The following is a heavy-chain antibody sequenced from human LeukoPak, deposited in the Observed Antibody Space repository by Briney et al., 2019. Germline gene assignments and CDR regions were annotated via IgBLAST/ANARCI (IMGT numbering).Heavy chain of an antibody. Sequence: SVKVSCKASGGTFSSYTISWVRQAPGQGLEWMGRIIPILGIANYAQKFQGRVTITADKSTSTAYMELSSLRSEDTAVYYCARDRPPRYCSGGSCYLNWFDPWGQGTLVTVSS. CDR1: GGTFSSYT. J-gene: IGHJ5*02. CDR2: IIPILGIA. V-gene: IGHV1-69*04. CDR3: ARDRPPRYCSGGSCYLNWFDP. D-gene: IGHD2-15*01.